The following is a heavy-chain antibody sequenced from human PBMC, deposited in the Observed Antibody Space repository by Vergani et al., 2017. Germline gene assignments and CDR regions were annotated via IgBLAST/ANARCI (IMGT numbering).Heavy chain of an antibody. V-gene: IGHV1-2*02. CDR3: ARVGTSSNRDYFDY. D-gene: IGHD2-2*01. Sequence: QVQLVQSGAEVKKPGASVKVPCKASGYTFTDYFMHWVRQAPGQGLEWMGWINPNSGGTIYAQKFQGRVTMTRDTSISTAYMELSNLRSDDTAVYYCARVGTSSNRDYFDYWGQGTLVTVSS. J-gene: IGHJ4*02. CDR1: GYTFTDYF. CDR2: INPNSGGT.